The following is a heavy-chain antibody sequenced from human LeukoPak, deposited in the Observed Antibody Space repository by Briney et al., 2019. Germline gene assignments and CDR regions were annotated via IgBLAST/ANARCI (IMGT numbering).Heavy chain of an antibody. Sequence: SETLSLTCIVSGGSISSTNYYWGWIRQPPGKGLECIGSIYYSGRTYYKPSLKSRVTISVDTSKNQFSLKLSSVTAADTAVYYCARIAYSSSTDYWGQGTLATVSS. J-gene: IGHJ4*02. CDR2: IYYSGRT. CDR1: GGSISSTNYY. CDR3: ARIAYSSSTDY. V-gene: IGHV4-39*07. D-gene: IGHD6-6*01.